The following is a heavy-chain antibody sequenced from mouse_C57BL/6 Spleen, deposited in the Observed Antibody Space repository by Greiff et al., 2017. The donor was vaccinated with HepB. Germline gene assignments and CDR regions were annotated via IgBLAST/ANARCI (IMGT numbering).Heavy chain of an antibody. V-gene: IGHV1-50*01. J-gene: IGHJ2*01. Sequence: QVQLQQPGAELVKPGASVKLSCKASGYTFTSYWMQWVKQRPGQGLEWIGEIDPSDSYTNYNQKFKGKATLTVDTSSSTAYMQLSSLTSEDSAVYYCARKRVSSSPFDYWGQGTTLTVSS. D-gene: IGHD6-1*01. CDR1: GYTFTSYW. CDR2: IDPSDSYT. CDR3: ARKRVSSSPFDY.